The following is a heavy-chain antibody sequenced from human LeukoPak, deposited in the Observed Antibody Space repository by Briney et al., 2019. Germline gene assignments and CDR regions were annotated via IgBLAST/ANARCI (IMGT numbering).Heavy chain of an antibody. CDR1: GASMKSYY. Sequence: SESLSLTCTVSGASMKSYYWSWIRQPPGKGLEWIGYIFYSGDTNYNPSLKSRVTLSVDTSKNQFSLNLRSVTAADTAVYYCARQPYMLGAYYFDYWDQGTLVTVSS. CDR3: ARQPYMLGAYYFDY. J-gene: IGHJ4*02. D-gene: IGHD1-26*01. CDR2: IFYSGDT. V-gene: IGHV4-59*08.